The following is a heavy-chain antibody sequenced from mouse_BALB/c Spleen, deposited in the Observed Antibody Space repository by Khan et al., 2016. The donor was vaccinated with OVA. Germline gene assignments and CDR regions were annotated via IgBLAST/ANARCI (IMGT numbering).Heavy chain of an antibody. V-gene: IGHV3-1*02. Sequence: EVQLQESGPVLVKPSQSLSLTCTVTGYSITSGYGWNWLRQFPGNKLEWMGYISYIGSTNYHPSLKSRISITRDTSKNQFFLQLNSETTKDTATYYCARTARIKYWSQGTTLTVSS. J-gene: IGHJ2*01. CDR3: ARTARIKY. D-gene: IGHD3-3*01. CDR1: GYSITSGYG. CDR2: ISYIGST.